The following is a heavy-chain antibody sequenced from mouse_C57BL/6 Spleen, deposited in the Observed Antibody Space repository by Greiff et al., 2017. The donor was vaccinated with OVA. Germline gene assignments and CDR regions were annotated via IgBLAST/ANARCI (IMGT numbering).Heavy chain of an antibody. Sequence: QVQLQQPGAELVRPGTSVKLSCKASGYTFTSYWMHWVKQRPGQGLEWIGVIDPSDSYTNYNQKFKGKATLTVDTSSSTAYMQLSRLTSEDTAVYYCARVHYDYDGGHAGLDYWGQGTTLTVSS. V-gene: IGHV1-59*01. CDR1: GYTFTSYW. CDR3: ARVHYDYDGGHAGLDY. J-gene: IGHJ2*01. CDR2: IDPSDSYT. D-gene: IGHD2-4*01.